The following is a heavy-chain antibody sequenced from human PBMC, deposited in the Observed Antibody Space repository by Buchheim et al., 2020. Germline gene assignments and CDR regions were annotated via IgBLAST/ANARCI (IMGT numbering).Heavy chain of an antibody. Sequence: EVQLVESGGGLVKPGGSLRLSCAASGFTFSSYSMNWVRQAPGKGLEWVSSISSTSNYIYYADSMKGRFTISRDNAKNSLYLQMSSLRADDTAVYYCARADYIPASHFDYWGQGTL. CDR1: GFTFSSYS. CDR3: ARADYIPASHFDY. J-gene: IGHJ4*02. V-gene: IGHV3-21*01. D-gene: IGHD4-11*01. CDR2: ISSTSNYI.